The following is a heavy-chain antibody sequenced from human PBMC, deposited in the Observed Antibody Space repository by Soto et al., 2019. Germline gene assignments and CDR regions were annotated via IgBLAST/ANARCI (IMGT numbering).Heavy chain of an antibody. CDR3: AILGYGDYLIIDY. CDR1: GFTVSSNY. CDR2: IYSGGST. D-gene: IGHD4-17*01. Sequence: PGGSLRLSCAASGFTVSSNYMSWVRQAPGKGLEWVSVIYSGGSTYYADSVKGRFTISRDNSKSTLYLQMNSLRAEDTAVYYCAILGYGDYLIIDYSCPATLLTVSS. V-gene: IGHV3-53*01. J-gene: IGHJ4*02.